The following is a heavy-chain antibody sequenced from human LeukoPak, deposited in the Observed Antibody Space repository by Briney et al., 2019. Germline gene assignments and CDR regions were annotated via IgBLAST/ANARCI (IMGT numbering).Heavy chain of an antibody. CDR1: GYTFTKYW. D-gene: IGHD2-2*01. J-gene: IGHJ2*01. CDR2: IHPGDSHS. V-gene: IGHV5-51*01. CDR3: ARQPGMTAKSWYFDL. Sequence: GESLKISCEGSGYTFTKYWIGWVRQMPGKGLEWMGIIHPGDSHSWYSPSFQGQVTISADKSISMAYLQWSSLKASDTAMYFCARQPGMTAKSWYFDLWGRGTLVTVSS.